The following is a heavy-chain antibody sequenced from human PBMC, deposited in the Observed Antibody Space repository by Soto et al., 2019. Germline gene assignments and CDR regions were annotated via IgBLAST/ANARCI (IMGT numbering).Heavy chain of an antibody. CDR1: GFTFNNYG. CDR2: ISFDGRNT. CDR3: AKKSGSGSYYNVGSGGHLDH. Sequence: SLRLSCAASGFTFNNYGMHWVRQAPGKGLEWVVVISFDGRNTYYADSVKGRFTISRDNSKNTLYLQMTSLRAEDTAMYYCAKKSGSGSYYNVGSGGHLDHWGQGTLVTVSS. V-gene: IGHV3-30*18. D-gene: IGHD3-10*01. J-gene: IGHJ4*02.